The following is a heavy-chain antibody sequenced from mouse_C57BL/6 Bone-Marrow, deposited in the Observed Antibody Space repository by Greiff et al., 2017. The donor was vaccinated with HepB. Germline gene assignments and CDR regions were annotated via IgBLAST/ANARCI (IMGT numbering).Heavy chain of an antibody. Sequence: VQLQQPGAELVRPGSSVKLSCKASGYTFTSYWMHWVKQRPIQGLEWIGNIDPSDSETHYNQKFKDKATLTVDKSSSTAYMQLSSLTSEDSAVYYGAREETCYSNPNYYAMDYWGQGNSVTVSS. CDR2: IDPSDSET. CDR1: GYTFTSYW. V-gene: IGHV1-52*01. D-gene: IGHD2-5*01. CDR3: AREETCYSNPNYYAMDY. J-gene: IGHJ4*01.